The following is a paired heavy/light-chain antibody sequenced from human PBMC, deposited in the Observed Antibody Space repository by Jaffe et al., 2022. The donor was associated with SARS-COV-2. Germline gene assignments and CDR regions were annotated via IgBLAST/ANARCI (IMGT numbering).Heavy chain of an antibody. CDR1: GYTFTSYG. D-gene: IGHD3-3*01. Sequence: QVQLVQSGAEVKKPGASVKVSCKASGYTFTSYGISWVRQAPGQGLEWMGWISAYNGNTNYAQKLQGRVTMTTDTSTSTAYMELRSLRSDDTAVYYCARDNRVYYDFWSGYGYYYYGMDVWGQGTTVTVSS. CDR3: ARDNRVYYDFWSGYGYYYYGMDV. V-gene: IGHV1-18*01. J-gene: IGHJ6*02. CDR2: ISAYNGNT.
Light chain of an antibody. V-gene: IGKV1-9*01. CDR2: AAS. Sequence: DIQLTQSPSFLSASVGDRVTITCRASQGISSYLAWYQQKPGKAPKLLIYAASTLQSGVPSRFSGSGSGTEFTLTISSLQPEDFATYYCQQLNSYPVFGPGTKVDIK. CDR3: QQLNSYPV. J-gene: IGKJ3*01. CDR1: QGISSY.